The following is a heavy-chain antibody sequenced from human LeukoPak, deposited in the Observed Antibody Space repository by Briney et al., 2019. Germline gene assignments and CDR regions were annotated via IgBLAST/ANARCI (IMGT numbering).Heavy chain of an antibody. Sequence: SSETLSLTCAVSGYSISSGYYWGWIRQPPGKGLEWIGSIYHSGSTYYNPSLKSRVTISVDTSKNQFSLKLSSVTAADTAVYYCASSVGATRGDAFDIWGQGTMVTVSS. CDR3: ASSVGATRGDAFDI. CDR2: IYHSGST. D-gene: IGHD1-26*01. J-gene: IGHJ3*02. CDR1: GYSISSGYY. V-gene: IGHV4-38-2*01.